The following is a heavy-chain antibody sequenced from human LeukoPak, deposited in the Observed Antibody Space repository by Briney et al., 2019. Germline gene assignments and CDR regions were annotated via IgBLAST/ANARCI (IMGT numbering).Heavy chain of an antibody. CDR1: GFSFSSYW. CDR3: VRDLESNY. Sequence: GGSLILSCAASGFSFSSYWMHWVRQPPGKGLVWVSQINTDGSSTNYADAVEGRFTISRDNAKNTLYLQMNSLRAEDTAVYYCVRDLESNYWGQGTLDTVSS. CDR2: INTDGSST. J-gene: IGHJ4*02. D-gene: IGHD3-10*01. V-gene: IGHV3-74*01.